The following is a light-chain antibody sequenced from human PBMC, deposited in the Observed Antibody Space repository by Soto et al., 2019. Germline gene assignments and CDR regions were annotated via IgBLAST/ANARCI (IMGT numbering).Light chain of an antibody. Sequence: IVMTQSPATLSVSPGERATLSCRASDSVHINLAWYQQRPGQAPRLLVYDASSRATGIPARFSASGSGTEFTLTISSLQSEDFAVYSCQQYDTWPPTVTFGGGTKVEIK. CDR1: DSVHIN. CDR2: DAS. J-gene: IGKJ4*01. CDR3: QQYDTWPPTVT. V-gene: IGKV3-15*01.